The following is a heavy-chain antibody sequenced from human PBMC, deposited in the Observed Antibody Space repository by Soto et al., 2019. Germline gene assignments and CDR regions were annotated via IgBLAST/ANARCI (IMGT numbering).Heavy chain of an antibody. CDR2: IKQDGSEK. D-gene: IGHD4-17*01. CDR1: GFTFSSYW. Sequence: GGSLRLSCAASGFTFSSYWMTWVRQAPGKGLEWVANIKQDGSEKYYVDSVKGRFTISRDNAKNSLYLQMNSLRAEDTAVYYCARGSFTTVTTSKESLRYYYGMDVWGQGTTVTVSS. J-gene: IGHJ6*02. V-gene: IGHV3-7*02. CDR3: ARGSFTTVTTSKESLRYYYGMDV.